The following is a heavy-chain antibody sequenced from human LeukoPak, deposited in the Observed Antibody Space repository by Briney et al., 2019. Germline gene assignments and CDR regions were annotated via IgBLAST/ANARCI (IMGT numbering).Heavy chain of an antibody. CDR1: GFSFSDYY. V-gene: IGHV3-11*01. CDR2: ISSSGSTI. J-gene: IGHJ4*02. D-gene: IGHD4-17*01. Sequence: GGSLRLSCAASGFSFSDYYMSWIRQAPGKGLEWVSYISSSGSTIYYADSVKGRFTISRDNAKDSLYLQMNSLRAEDTAVYYGARRHMTTVSNFDYWGQGTLVTVSS. CDR3: ARRHMTTVSNFDY.